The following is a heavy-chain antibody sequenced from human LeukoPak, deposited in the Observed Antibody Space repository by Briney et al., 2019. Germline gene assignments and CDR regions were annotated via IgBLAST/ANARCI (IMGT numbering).Heavy chain of an antibody. D-gene: IGHD6-6*01. CDR3: ARVRDYSNSPFNWFDA. V-gene: IGHV1-2*07. CDR2: INPNNPAT. J-gene: IGHJ5*02. CDR1: GYTFNHNY. Sequence: GSVKVSCKASGYTFNHNYLHWVRQAPGQGLEWMGWINPNNPATHSSHKFQGRVAMTSDSSISTVYLEVNRLKPDDTAVYFCARVRDYSNSPFNWFDAWGQGTLVIVSS.